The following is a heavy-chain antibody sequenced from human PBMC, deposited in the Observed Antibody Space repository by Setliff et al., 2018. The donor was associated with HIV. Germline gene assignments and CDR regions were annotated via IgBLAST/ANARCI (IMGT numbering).Heavy chain of an antibody. Sequence: SETLSLTCTVSGGSISSGRYYWSWIRQPAGKGLEWIGRIHTSGSTNYNTSLKSRVTISIDTSRNQFSLKLNSVTAADTAVYYWAWGGGSDGSEFDSWGHGILVTVSS. J-gene: IGHJ5*01. D-gene: IGHD3-16*01. CDR1: GGSISSGRYY. CDR3: AWGGGSDGSEFDS. CDR2: IHTSGST. V-gene: IGHV4-61*02.